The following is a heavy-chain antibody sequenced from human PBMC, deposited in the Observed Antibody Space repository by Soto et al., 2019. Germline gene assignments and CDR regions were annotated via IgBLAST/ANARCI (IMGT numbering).Heavy chain of an antibody. D-gene: IGHD1-26*01. Sequence: SVKVSCKASGGTFSSYAISWVRQAPGQGLEWMGGIIPIFGTANYAQKFQGRVTITADESTSTAYMELSSLRSEDTAVYYCARIYSGSSDDAFEIWGQGTMVTVSS. CDR3: ARIYSGSSDDAFEI. CDR2: IIPIFGTA. J-gene: IGHJ3*02. V-gene: IGHV1-69*13. CDR1: GGTFSSYA.